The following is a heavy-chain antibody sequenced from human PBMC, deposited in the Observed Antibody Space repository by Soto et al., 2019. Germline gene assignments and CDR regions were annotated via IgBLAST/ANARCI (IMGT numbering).Heavy chain of an antibody. J-gene: IGHJ6*03. CDR2: ISSSSSTM. V-gene: IGHV3-48*01. CDR1: GFTLSSYS. Sequence: EVQLVESGGGLVQPGESLRLSCTASGFTLSSYSMNWVRQAPGKGLEWISYISSSSSTMFYSDSVKGRFTISRDNDKNSLFLQMNSLRAEDTALYYCARATQYHILTGYYQLDFYYFVDVWGQGTTVTVSS. CDR3: ARATQYHILTGYYQLDFYYFVDV. D-gene: IGHD3-9*01.